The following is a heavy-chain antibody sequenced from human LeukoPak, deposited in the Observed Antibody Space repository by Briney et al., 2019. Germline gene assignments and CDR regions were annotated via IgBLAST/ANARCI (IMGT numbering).Heavy chain of an antibody. D-gene: IGHD3-16*01. CDR1: GGSISIYY. CDR2: IYNSGST. V-gene: IGHV4-59*01. CDR3: ARDRELGS. J-gene: IGHJ5*02. Sequence: SETLSLTCIVSGGSISIYYWNCIRQPPGKGLEWIGYIYNSGSTDYNPSLKRRVTISADTSKNQFSLKLTSVTAADTAVYYCARDRELGSWGQGILVTVSS.